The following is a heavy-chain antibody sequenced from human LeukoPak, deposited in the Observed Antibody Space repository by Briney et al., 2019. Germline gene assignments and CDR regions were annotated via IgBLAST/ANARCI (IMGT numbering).Heavy chain of an antibody. CDR2: IYHSGST. J-gene: IGHJ4*02. CDR1: GYSISSGYY. CDR3: ARLALQEVGATQTYYLDY. Sequence: PSETLSLTCTVSGYSISSGYYWGWIRQPPGKGLEWIGSIYHSGSTYYNPSLKSRVTISVDTSKIQFSLKLSSVTAADTAVYYCARLALQEVGATQTYYLDYWGQGTLVTVSS. D-gene: IGHD1-26*01. V-gene: IGHV4-38-2*02.